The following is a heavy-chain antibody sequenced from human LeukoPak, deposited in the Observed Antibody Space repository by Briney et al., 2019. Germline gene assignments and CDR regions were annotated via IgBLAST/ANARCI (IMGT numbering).Heavy chain of an antibody. CDR1: GYSFASYW. J-gene: IGHJ4*02. CDR3: ARHLSSISSCPNY. V-gene: IGHV5-51*01. CDR2: IYPGNSDI. D-gene: IGHD2-2*01. Sequence: GESLKISCKGSGYSFASYWIAWVRQMPGKGLEWMGGIYPGNSDITYSPSFQGQVTISADKSVSTAYLHWSSLKASDTAIYYCARHLSSISSCPNYWGQGTLVTISS.